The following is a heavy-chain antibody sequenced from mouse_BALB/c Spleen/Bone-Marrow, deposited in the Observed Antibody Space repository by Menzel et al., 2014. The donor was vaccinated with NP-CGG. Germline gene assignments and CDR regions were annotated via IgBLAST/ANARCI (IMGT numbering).Heavy chain of an antibody. CDR3: ARLNYYGNLFV. V-gene: IGHV4-1*02. CDR1: GFDFSRFW. Sequence: EVKLVESGGGLVQPGGSLKLSCAASGFDFSRFWMSWVRQAPGKGLEWIGEINPDSSTISYTPSLKDKFIISRDDAKNTLYLQMSKVRSEDTALYYRARLNYYGNLFVWGAGTTVTVSS. CDR2: INPDSSTI. D-gene: IGHD1-1*01. J-gene: IGHJ1*01.